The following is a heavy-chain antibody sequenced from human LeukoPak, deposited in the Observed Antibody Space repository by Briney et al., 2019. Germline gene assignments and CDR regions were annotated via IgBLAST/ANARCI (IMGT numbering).Heavy chain of an antibody. V-gene: IGHV1-18*01. CDR3: AKGYYGSGSYWARDYYYYGMDV. Sequence: ASVKVSCKASGYTFTSYGISWVRQAPGQGLEWMGWISAYNGNTNYAQKLQGRVTMTTDTSTSTAYMELRSLRSDDTAVYYCAKGYYGSGSYWARDYYYYGMDVWGQGTTVTVSS. J-gene: IGHJ6*02. CDR1: GYTFTSYG. CDR2: ISAYNGNT. D-gene: IGHD3-10*01.